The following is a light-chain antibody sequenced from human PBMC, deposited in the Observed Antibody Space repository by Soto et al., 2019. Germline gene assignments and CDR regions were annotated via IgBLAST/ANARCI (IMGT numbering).Light chain of an antibody. CDR3: SSYTSSNTLEV. CDR2: EVS. J-gene: IGLJ1*01. V-gene: IGLV2-14*01. CDR1: SSDVGNYKY. Sequence: QSALTQPASVSGSPGQAITISCTGTSSDVGNYKYVSWYQQHPGKAPKLMIYEVSNRPSGVSNRFSGSKSGNTASLTISGLQAEDEADYYCSSYTSSNTLEVFGVGTKLTVL.